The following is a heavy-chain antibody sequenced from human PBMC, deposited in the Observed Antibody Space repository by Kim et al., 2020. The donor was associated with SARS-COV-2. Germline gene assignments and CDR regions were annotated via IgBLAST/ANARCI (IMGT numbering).Heavy chain of an antibody. Sequence: ASVKVSCKASGYTFTSYAMNWVRQAPGQGLEWMGWINTNTGNPTYAQGFTGRFVFSLDTSVSTAYLQISSLKAEDTAVYYCARGGELRWLQPEVDYWGQGTLVTVSS. CDR1: GYTFTSYA. V-gene: IGHV7-4-1*02. CDR3: ARGGELRWLQPEVDY. CDR2: INTNTGNP. D-gene: IGHD5-12*01. J-gene: IGHJ4*02.